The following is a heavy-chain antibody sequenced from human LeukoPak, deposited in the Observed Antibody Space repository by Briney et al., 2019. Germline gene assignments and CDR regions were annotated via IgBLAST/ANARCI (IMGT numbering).Heavy chain of an antibody. J-gene: IGHJ5*02. CDR3: ARGWRIAVAGTFLRYWFDP. CDR1: GYTFASYD. Sequence: GASVKVSCKASGYTFASYDINWVRQATGQGLEWMGWMNPNSGNTGYAQKFQGRVTMTRNTSISTAYMELSSLRSEDTAVYYCARGWRIAVAGTFLRYWFDPWGQGTLVTVSS. CDR2: MNPNSGNT. D-gene: IGHD6-13*01. V-gene: IGHV1-8*01.